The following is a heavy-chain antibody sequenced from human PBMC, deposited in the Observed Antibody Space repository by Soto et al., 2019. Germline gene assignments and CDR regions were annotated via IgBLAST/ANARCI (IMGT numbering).Heavy chain of an antibody. D-gene: IGHD2-15*01. J-gene: IGHJ4*02. V-gene: IGHV3-74*01. CDR2: MNSDGSST. Sequence: EVQLVDSGGGLVQPGGSLRLSCAASGFTFSSYWMHWVRQAPGKGLVWVSRMNSDGSSTSYADSVQDRFTISRDNAQNTLSLQINSMRAEDTAVYYCVRTSLVVAAATREDYWGQGTLVTVSS. CDR3: VRTSLVVAAATREDY. CDR1: GFTFSSYW.